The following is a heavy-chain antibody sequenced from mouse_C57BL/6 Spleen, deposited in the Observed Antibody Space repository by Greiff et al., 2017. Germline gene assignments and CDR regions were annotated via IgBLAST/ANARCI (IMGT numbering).Heavy chain of an antibody. V-gene: IGHV5-6*01. J-gene: IGHJ2*01. CDR1: GFTFSSYG. Sequence: EVKLMESGGDLVKPGGSLKLSCAASGFTFSSYGMSWVRQTPDKRLEWVATISSGGSYTYYPDSVKGRFTISRDNAKNTLYLQMSSLKSEDAAVYYCARQSSPYYFDYWGQGTTLTVSS. CDR3: ARQSSPYYFDY. CDR2: ISSGGSYT. D-gene: IGHD1-1*01.